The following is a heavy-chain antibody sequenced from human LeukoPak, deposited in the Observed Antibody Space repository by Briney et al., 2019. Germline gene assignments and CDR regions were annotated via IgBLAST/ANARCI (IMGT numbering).Heavy chain of an antibody. CDR1: GFTFSSYS. V-gene: IGHV3-21*01. CDR2: ISSSSSYI. CDR3: ARDISGSYWNFDY. Sequence: GGSLRLSCAASGFTFSSYSMNWVRQAPGKGLEWVSSISSSSSYIYYADSVKGRFTISRDNAKNSLYLQMNSLRAEDTAVYYCARDISGSYWNFDYWGQGTLVTVSS. D-gene: IGHD1-26*01. J-gene: IGHJ4*02.